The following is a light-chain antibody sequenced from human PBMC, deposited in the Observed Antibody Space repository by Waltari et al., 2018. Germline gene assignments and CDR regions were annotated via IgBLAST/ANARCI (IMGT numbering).Light chain of an antibody. CDR1: SSDVGGYKY. J-gene: IGLJ3*02. Sequence: QSALTQPASVSGSPGQSITISCSGTSSDVGGYKYVSWYQQHPGKVPQLMIYDVTNRPSGVSNRFYGSKSGNTASLTISGLQAEDEADYYCSSYTSSGTVVFGGGTKLTVL. CDR3: SSYTSSGTVV. CDR2: DVT. V-gene: IGLV2-14*01.